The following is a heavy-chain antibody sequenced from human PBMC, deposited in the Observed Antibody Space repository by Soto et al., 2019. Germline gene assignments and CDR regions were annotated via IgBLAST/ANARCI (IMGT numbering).Heavy chain of an antibody. V-gene: IGHV4-59*01. Sequence: ETLSLTCTVSGGSISSYYWSWIRQPPGKGLEWIGYIYYSGSTNYNPSLKSRVTISVDTSKNQFSLKLSSVTAADTAVYYCARFAVTTRVNWFDPWGQGTLVTVSS. CDR1: GGSISSYY. D-gene: IGHD4-4*01. CDR3: ARFAVTTRVNWFDP. J-gene: IGHJ5*02. CDR2: IYYSGST.